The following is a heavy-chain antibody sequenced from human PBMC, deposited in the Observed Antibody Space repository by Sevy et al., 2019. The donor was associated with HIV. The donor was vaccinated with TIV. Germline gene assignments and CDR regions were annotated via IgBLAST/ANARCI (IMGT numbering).Heavy chain of an antibody. V-gene: IGHV3-48*01. Sequence: GGSLRLSCGASGFSFSSYSMNWVRQAPGKGLEWVSYITRSDSARDYADSVKGRFIISRDNAKNSLFLQMNSLRVEDTAVYYCVRTVSGSYRYDDYWGQGTLVTVSS. CDR1: GFSFSSYS. CDR3: VRTVSGSYRYDDY. J-gene: IGHJ4*02. D-gene: IGHD3-16*02. CDR2: ITRSDSAR.